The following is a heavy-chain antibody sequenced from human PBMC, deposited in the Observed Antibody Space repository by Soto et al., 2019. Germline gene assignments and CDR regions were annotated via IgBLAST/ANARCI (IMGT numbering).Heavy chain of an antibody. J-gene: IGHJ5*02. D-gene: IGHD6-13*01. CDR1: GYTFTSYA. CDR3: ARDVAAAAA. CDR2: INAGNGNT. Sequence: QVQLVQSGAEVKKPGASVKVSCKASGYTFTSYAMHWVRQAPGQRLEWMGWINAGNGNTEYSQRFQGRVTITKDTSASTAYMDLSSVRSEDTAVYYCARDVAAAAAWGQGTLVAVSS. V-gene: IGHV1-3*01.